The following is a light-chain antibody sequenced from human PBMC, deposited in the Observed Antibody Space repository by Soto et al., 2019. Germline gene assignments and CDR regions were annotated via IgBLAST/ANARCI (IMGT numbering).Light chain of an antibody. V-gene: IGKV3-15*01. J-gene: IGKJ1*01. CDR2: DTS. CDR3: QQYQKWPRT. CDR1: QSISNK. Sequence: EIVMTQSPATLSVSPGERATLSCRASQSISNKLAWIQQKPGQAPRLLIYDTSTRATDIPARFSGSGSGTEFTLTISSLQSEYFAVYYCQQYQKWPRTFGQGTKVEIK.